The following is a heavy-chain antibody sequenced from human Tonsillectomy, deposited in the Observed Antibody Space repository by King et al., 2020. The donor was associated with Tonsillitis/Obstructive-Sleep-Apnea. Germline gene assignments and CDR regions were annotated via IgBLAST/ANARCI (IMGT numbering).Heavy chain of an antibody. V-gene: IGHV3-7*04. CDR1: GFTFSSYW. Sequence: VQLVESGGGLVQPGGSLRLSCAASGFTFSSYWMSWVRQAPGKGLEWVANIKQYGSEKYYVDSVKGRFTISRDNAKNSLYLQMNSLRAEDTAVYYCARERPDYDFWSGQEYYFDYWGQGTLVTVSS. CDR3: ARERPDYDFWSGQEYYFDY. J-gene: IGHJ4*02. D-gene: IGHD3-3*01. CDR2: IKQYGSEK.